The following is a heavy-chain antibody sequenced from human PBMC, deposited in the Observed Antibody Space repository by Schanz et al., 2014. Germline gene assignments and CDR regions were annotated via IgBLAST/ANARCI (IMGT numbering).Heavy chain of an antibody. CDR3: ARGIDVSDFWSGSPPKGGANDY. CDR2: FIVDSGNT. D-gene: IGHD3-3*01. J-gene: IGHJ4*02. V-gene: IGHV3-23*01. Sequence: EVQLLESGGGLVQPGGSLRLSCAASGFTFSDYYMSWIRQAPGKGLEWVSGFIVDSGNTYYAGSVKGRFTISRDNSKNTLYLQMNSLRAEDTAVYYCARGIDVSDFWSGSPPKGGANDYWGQGTLVTVSS. CDR1: GFTFSDYY.